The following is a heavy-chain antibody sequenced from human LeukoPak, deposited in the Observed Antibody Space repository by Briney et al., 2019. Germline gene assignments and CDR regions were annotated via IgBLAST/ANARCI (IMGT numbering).Heavy chain of an antibody. Sequence: SETLPLTCTVSGGSISSGDYYWSWIRQPPGKGQEGVGYIYYSGSTYYNPSLKSRVTISVDPSKNQFSLKLSSVTAADTAVYYCARELVDCSSTSCPRYYYYYMDVWGKGATVTVSS. J-gene: IGHJ6*03. D-gene: IGHD2-2*01. V-gene: IGHV4-30-4*08. CDR1: GGSISSGDYY. CDR2: IYYSGST. CDR3: ARELVDCSSTSCPRYYYYYMDV.